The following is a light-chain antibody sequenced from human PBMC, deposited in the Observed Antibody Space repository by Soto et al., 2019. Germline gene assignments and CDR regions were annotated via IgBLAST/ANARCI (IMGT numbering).Light chain of an antibody. V-gene: IGLV2-14*01. CDR2: DVS. CDR3: ISYTSSSTLYV. Sequence: QSVLTQPASVSGSPGQSITISSTGTSSDVGGYNYVSWYQQHPGKAPKLMIYDVSNRPSGVSNRFSGSKSGNTASLTISGLQAEDEADYYCISYTSSSTLYVFGTGTKLTVL. J-gene: IGLJ1*01. CDR1: SSDVGGYNY.